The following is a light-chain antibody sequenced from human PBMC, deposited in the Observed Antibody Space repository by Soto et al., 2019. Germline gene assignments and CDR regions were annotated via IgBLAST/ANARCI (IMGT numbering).Light chain of an antibody. J-gene: IGLJ1*01. V-gene: IGLV2-8*01. Sequence: QSLLAHPPSASGSPGQSIAISCIGTASDIGRYNYVSWYQHHPGKAPKLIIYEVTKRPSGGPDRFSGSKSGNTASLTVSGLQADDEADYYCNSYVGSNNYVFGTGTKVTVL. CDR2: EVT. CDR3: NSYVGSNNYV. CDR1: ASDIGRYNY.